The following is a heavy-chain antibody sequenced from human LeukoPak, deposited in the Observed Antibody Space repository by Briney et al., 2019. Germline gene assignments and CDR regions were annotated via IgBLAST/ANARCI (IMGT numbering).Heavy chain of an antibody. CDR3: ARDWWYGDYSIGNN. J-gene: IGHJ4*02. V-gene: IGHV1-18*01. Sequence: ASVKVSCKASGYTFTTYGISWVRQAPGQGLEWMGWISGYNGNTKYAQNFQGRVTVNTDTSTTTAYMELRSLRSDGTAVYYCARDWWYGDYSIGNNWGQGTLVTVSS. CDR1: GYTFTTYG. CDR2: ISGYNGNT. D-gene: IGHD4-17*01.